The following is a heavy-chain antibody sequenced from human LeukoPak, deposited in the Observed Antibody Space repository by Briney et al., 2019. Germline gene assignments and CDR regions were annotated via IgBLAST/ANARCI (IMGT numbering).Heavy chain of an antibody. CDR2: ISGDGDKA. J-gene: IGHJ3*01. D-gene: IGHD6-19*01. CDR3: AKDLALAGTGGGFDA. Sequence: GGSLILSCAASGFTFTTYAINWVRQAPGKGLEWVSGISGDGDKAYYADSVNGRFTISRDNSRNTASLHMSSLRAEDTALYYCAKDLALAGTGGGFDAWGQGTRVAVSS. CDR1: GFTFTTYA. V-gene: IGHV3-23*01.